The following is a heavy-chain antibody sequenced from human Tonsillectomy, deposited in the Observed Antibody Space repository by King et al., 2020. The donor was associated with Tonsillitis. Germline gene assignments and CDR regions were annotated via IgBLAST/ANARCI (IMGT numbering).Heavy chain of an antibody. CDR3: ARSGYYLYTVDY. J-gene: IGHJ4*02. D-gene: IGHD3-22*01. CDR1: GGSFSGYY. V-gene: IGHV4-34*01. Sequence: VQLQQWGAGLLKPSETLSLTYAVYGGSFSGYYWSWIRQPPGKGLEWIGEINHSGSTNYNPSLKSRVTISVDTSKNQFSLKLSSVTAADTAVYYCARSGYYLYTVDYWGQGTLVTVSS. CDR2: INHSGST.